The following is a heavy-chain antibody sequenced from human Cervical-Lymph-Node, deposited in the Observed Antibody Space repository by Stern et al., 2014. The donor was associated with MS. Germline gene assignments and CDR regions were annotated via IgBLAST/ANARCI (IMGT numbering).Heavy chain of an antibody. J-gene: IGHJ4*02. CDR3: AREHTAMGFGF. CDR2: INHSDGST. D-gene: IGHD5-18*01. CDR1: GFTFINFY. V-gene: IGHV1-46*04. Sequence: VKLVQSGAEVKKPGASVKVSCKATGFTFINFYMHWVRQAPGQGLEWMGIINHSDGSTCDAQTLQGRVTMTRDTYTNTFYMELGSLRSEDTAVYYCAREHTAMGFGFWGQGTLVTVSS.